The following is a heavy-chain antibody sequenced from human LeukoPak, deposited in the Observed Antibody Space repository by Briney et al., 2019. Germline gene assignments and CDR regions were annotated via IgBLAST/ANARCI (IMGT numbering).Heavy chain of an antibody. CDR1: GFTFSSIA. V-gene: IGHV3-23*01. J-gene: IGHJ4*02. Sequence: GGSLRLSCAASGFTFSSIAMTWVRQAPGKGLEWVSTIRSNGETTYNADSVKGRFTISRDNSKNTLYLQLNSLRVEDTAIYYCAKGQELDDGVFDSWGQGTLVTVSS. CDR3: AKGQELDDGVFDS. D-gene: IGHD1-1*01. CDR2: IRSNGETT.